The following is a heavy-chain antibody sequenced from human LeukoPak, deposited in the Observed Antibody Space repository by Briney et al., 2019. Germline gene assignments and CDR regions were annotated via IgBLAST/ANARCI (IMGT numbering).Heavy chain of an antibody. Sequence: PGGSLRLSCAASGFIVSSNYMNWVRQAPGKGLEWVSVLYSDGTTYYADSVKGRFTISRDNSKYTLYLQMNSLRAGDTAVYYCARGGGYYGIDYWGQGTLVTVSS. CDR1: GFIVSSNY. CDR2: LYSDGTT. J-gene: IGHJ4*02. D-gene: IGHD3-22*01. CDR3: ARGGGYYGIDY. V-gene: IGHV3-53*01.